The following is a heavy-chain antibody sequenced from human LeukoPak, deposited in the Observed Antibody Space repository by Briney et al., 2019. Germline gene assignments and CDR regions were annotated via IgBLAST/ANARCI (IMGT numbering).Heavy chain of an antibody. CDR3: ARAFRSSGSHSGLTEFDP. Sequence: PSQTLSLTCTVSGGSISSGGYYWSWIRQHPGKGLEWIGYIYYSGSTYYNPSLKSRVTISVDTSKNQFSLRLSSVTAADTAVYYCARAFRSSGSHSGLTEFDPWGQETRVTVSS. V-gene: IGHV4-31*03. CDR2: IYYSGST. CDR1: GGSISSGGYY. J-gene: IGHJ5*02. D-gene: IGHD3-10*01.